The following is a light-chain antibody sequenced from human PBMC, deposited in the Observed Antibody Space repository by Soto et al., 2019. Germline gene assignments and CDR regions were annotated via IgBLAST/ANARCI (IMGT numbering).Light chain of an antibody. CDR3: QVWDISSGHVI. CDR2: DDS. CDR1: DIGDKS. Sequence: SYELTQPPSVSVAPGQTARITCGGSDIGDKSVHWYQQKPGQAPVLVVYDDSDRPSGIPERFSGSNSGDTATLTISRFEAGDEADYYCQVWDISSGHVIFGGGTQLTVL. J-gene: IGLJ2*01. V-gene: IGLV3-21*02.